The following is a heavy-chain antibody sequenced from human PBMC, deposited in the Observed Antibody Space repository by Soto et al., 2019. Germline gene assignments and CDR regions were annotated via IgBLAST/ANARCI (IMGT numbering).Heavy chain of an antibody. D-gene: IGHD6-13*01. CDR3: HSSSWSSYGMDV. J-gene: IGHJ6*02. V-gene: IGHV3-48*02. Sequence: GGSLRLSCAASGFTFSSYSMNWVHQAPGKGLEWVSYISSSSSTIYYADSVKGRFTISRDNAKNSLYLQMNSLRDEDTAVYYCHSSSWSSYGMDVWGQGTTVTVSS. CDR2: ISSSSSTI. CDR1: GFTFSSYS.